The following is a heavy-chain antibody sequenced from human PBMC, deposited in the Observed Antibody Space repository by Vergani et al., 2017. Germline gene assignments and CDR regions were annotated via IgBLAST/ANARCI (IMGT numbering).Heavy chain of an antibody. CDR3: AREITMVRGVPGTFDP. CDR2: IYYSGST. V-gene: IGHV4-31*03. D-gene: IGHD3-10*01. CDR1: GGSLSSGGYY. J-gene: IGHJ5*02. Sequence: QVQLQESGPGLVKPSQTLSLTCTVSGGSLSSGGYYWSWIRQHPGKGLEWVGYIYYSGSTYYNPSLKNRVTISVDTSKNQFSLKLSSVTAADTAVYYCAREITMVRGVPGTFDPWGQGTLVTVSS.